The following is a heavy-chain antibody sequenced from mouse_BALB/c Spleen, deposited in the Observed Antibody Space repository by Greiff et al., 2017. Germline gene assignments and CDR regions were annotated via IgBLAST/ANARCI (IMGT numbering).Heavy chain of an antibody. V-gene: IGHV3-2*02. D-gene: IGHD2-3*01. Sequence: VQLKESGPGLVKPSQSLSLTCTVTGYSITSDYAWNWIRQFPGNKLEWMGYISYSGSTSYNPSLKSRISITRDTSKNQFFLQLNSVTTEDTATYYCARFDGHYGFAYWGQGTLVTVSA. CDR3: ARFDGHYGFAY. CDR2: ISYSGST. CDR1: GYSITSDYA. J-gene: IGHJ3*01.